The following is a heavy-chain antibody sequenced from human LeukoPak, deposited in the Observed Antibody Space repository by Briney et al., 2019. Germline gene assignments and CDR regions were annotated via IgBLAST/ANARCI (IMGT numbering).Heavy chain of an antibody. V-gene: IGHV4-59*01. Sequence: PSETLSLTCTVSGGSISSYYWSWIRQPPGKGLEWIRYIYYSGSTNYNPSLKSRVTISVDTSKNQFSLKLSSVTAADTAVYYCARRITGTMSFDYWGQGTLVTVSS. J-gene: IGHJ4*02. CDR2: IYYSGST. CDR1: GGSISSYY. D-gene: IGHD1-20*01. CDR3: ARRITGTMSFDY.